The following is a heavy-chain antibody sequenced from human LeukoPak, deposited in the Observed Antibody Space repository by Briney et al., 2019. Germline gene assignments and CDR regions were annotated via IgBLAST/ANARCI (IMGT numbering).Heavy chain of an antibody. CDR2: IYYSGST. CDR1: GGSISSYC. D-gene: IGHD6-13*01. Sequence: PSETLSLTCTVSGGSISSYCRSWIRQPPGKGLEWIGYIYYSGSTNYNPSLKSRVTISVDTSKNQFSLKLSSVTAADTAVYYCARGRRAANWFDPWGQGTLVTVSS. V-gene: IGHV4-59*01. J-gene: IGHJ5*02. CDR3: ARGRRAANWFDP.